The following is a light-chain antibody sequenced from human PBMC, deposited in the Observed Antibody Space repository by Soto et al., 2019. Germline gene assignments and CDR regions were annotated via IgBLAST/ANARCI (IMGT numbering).Light chain of an antibody. CDR3: TSWTTSTTMI. CDR1: SSDIGAYNY. Sequence: QSALTQPASVSGSPGQSITISCTGTSSDIGAYNYVSWYQQHPGKAPKLMIYDVNIRPSGVSNRFSGSKSGNTASLTISGLQAEDEADYYCTSWTTSTTMIFGGGNKLTV. V-gene: IGLV2-14*03. CDR2: DVN. J-gene: IGLJ2*01.